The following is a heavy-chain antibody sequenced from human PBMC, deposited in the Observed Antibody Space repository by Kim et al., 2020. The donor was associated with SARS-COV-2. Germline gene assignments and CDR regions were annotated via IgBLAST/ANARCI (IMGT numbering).Heavy chain of an antibody. Sequence: GGSLRLSCAASGFTFSDYYMSWIRQAPGKGLEWVSYISSSGSTIYYADSVKGRLTISRDNAKNSLYLQMNSLRAEDKAVYYCARLSGGSGSYLFHGYYYYYYMDVGGKGTTVTVSS. CDR3: ARLSGGSGSYLFHGYYYYYYMDV. CDR1: GFTFSDYY. D-gene: IGHD3-10*01. CDR2: ISSSGSTI. J-gene: IGHJ6*03. V-gene: IGHV3-11*01.